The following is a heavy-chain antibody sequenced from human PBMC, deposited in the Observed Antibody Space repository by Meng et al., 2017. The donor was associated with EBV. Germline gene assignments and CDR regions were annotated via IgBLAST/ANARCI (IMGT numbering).Heavy chain of an antibody. CDR2: ISGSGGST. CDR3: AKVNQLLGGNDY. V-gene: IGHV3-23*01. J-gene: IGHJ4*02. D-gene: IGHD1-26*01. Sequence: GQLWESGGGLVQPGGSLRLSCAASGFTFSSYAMSWVRQAPGKGLEWVSAISGSGGSTYYADSVKGRFTISRDNSKNTLYLQMNSLRAEDTAVYYCAKVNQLLGGNDYWGQGTLVTVSS. CDR1: GFTFSSYA.